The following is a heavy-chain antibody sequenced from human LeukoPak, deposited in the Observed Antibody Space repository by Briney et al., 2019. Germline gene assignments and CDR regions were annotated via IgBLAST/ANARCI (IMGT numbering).Heavy chain of an antibody. CDR2: ISYDGSNK. CDR3: ASLATPVLSWFDP. V-gene: IGHV3-30*04. Sequence: GGSLRLSCAASGFTFSSYAMHWVRQAPGKGLEWVAVISYDGSNKYYADSVKGRFTISRDNSKNTPYLQMNSLRAEDTAVYYCASLATPVLSWFDPWGQGTLVTVSS. J-gene: IGHJ5*02. CDR1: GFTFSSYA. D-gene: IGHD3-3*02.